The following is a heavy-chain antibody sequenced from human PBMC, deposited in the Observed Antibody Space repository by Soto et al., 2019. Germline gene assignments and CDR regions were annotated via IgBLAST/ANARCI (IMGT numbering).Heavy chain of an antibody. J-gene: IGHJ4*02. CDR1: GFTFSSYS. CDR2: ISISSSTI. CDR3: AFVLFPPRRIAALPSGGVRY. Sequence: GGSLRLSCAASGFTFSSYSMNWVRQAPEKGLEGASYISISSSTIYYADSVKVRFTISRDNAKNSLYLQMICLRAVDTAVYYFAFVLFPPRRIAALPSGGVRYWGQGTLVTVSS. V-gene: IGHV3-48*01. D-gene: IGHD6-6*01.